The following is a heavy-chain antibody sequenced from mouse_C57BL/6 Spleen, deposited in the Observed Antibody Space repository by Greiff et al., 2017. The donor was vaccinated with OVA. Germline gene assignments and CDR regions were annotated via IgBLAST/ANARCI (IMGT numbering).Heavy chain of an antibody. CDR3: ARGDYGYWYFDV. CDR1: GYSITSGYY. Sequence: VQLKESGPGLVKPSQSLSLTCPVTGYSITSGYYWNWIRQFPGNKLEWMGYISYDGSNNYNPSLKNRNSITRDTSKNQFFLKLNSVTTEDTATYYCARGDYGYWYFDVWGTGTTVTVSS. J-gene: IGHJ1*03. CDR2: ISYDGSN. V-gene: IGHV3-6*01. D-gene: IGHD1-1*02.